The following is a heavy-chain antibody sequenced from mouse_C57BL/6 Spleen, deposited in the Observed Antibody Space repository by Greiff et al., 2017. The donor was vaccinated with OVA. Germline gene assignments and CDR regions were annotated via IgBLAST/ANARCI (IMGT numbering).Heavy chain of an antibody. CDR1: GFTFSDYG. D-gene: IGHD2-3*01. J-gene: IGHJ2*01. CDR3: ARPYDGYYDLDY. V-gene: IGHV5-17*01. CDR2: ISSGSSTI. Sequence: EVMLVESGGGLVKPGGSLKLSCAASGFTFSDYGMHWVRQAPEKGLEWVAYISSGSSTIYYADTVKGRFTISRDNAKNTLFLQMTSLRSEDTAMYYCARPYDGYYDLDYWGQGTTLTVSS.